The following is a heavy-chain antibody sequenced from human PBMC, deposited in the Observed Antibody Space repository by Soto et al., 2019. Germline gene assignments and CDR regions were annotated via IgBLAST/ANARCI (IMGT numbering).Heavy chain of an antibody. CDR1: GYTFTGYY. V-gene: IGHV1-2*04. CDR3: ARGGITIFGVVIGALFDY. CDR2: INPNSGGT. J-gene: IGHJ4*02. D-gene: IGHD3-3*01. Sequence: ASVKVSCKASGYTFTGYYMHWVRQAPGQGLEWMGWINPNSGGTNYAQKFQGWVTMTRDTSISTAYVELSRLRSDDTAVYYCARGGITIFGVVIGALFDYWGQGTLVTVSS.